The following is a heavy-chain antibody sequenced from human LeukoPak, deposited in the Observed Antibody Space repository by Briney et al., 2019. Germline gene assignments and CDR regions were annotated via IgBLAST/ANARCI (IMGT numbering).Heavy chain of an antibody. Sequence: SETLSLTCTVSGGSISSGSYYWSWIRQPAGKGLEWIGRIYTSGSTNYNPSLKSRVTISVDTSKNQFSLKLSPVTAADTAVYYCARVDRRWRTFDYWAQGTLVTVSS. CDR2: IYTSGST. CDR3: ARVDRRWRTFDY. CDR1: GGSISSGSYY. V-gene: IGHV4-61*02. D-gene: IGHD5-24*01. J-gene: IGHJ4*02.